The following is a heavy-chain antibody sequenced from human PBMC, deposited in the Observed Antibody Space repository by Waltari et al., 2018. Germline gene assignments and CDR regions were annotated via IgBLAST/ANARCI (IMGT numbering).Heavy chain of an antibody. J-gene: IGHJ3*02. CDR3: ANEEMATITWGAFDI. Sequence: EVQLVESGGGLVQPGGSLRLSCAASGFTFSSYWMSWVRQAPGKGLEWVANIKQDGSGKYYADALKGRCTISRDNAKNTLYLQMNSLRAEDTAVYYCANEEMATITWGAFDIWGQGTMVTVSS. CDR2: IKQDGSGK. D-gene: IGHD5-12*01. CDR1: GFTFSSYW. V-gene: IGHV3-7*01.